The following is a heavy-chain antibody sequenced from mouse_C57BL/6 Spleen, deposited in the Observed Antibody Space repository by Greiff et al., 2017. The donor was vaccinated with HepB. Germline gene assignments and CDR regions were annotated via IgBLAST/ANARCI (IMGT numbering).Heavy chain of an antibody. CDR3: ARSGGYYFYYAMDY. V-gene: IGHV1-82*01. CDR2: IYPGDGDT. CDR1: GYAFSSSW. Sequence: VQGVESGPELVKPGASVKISCKASGYAFSSSWMNWVKQRPGKGLEWIGRIYPGDGDTNYNGKFKGKATLTADKSSSTAYMQLSSLTSEDSAVYFCARSGGYYFYYAMDYWGQGTSVTVSS. D-gene: IGHD2-3*01. J-gene: IGHJ4*01.